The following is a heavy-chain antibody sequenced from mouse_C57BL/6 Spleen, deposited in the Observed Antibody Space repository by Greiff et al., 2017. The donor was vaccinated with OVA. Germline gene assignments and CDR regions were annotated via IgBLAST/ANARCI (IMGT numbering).Heavy chain of an antibody. V-gene: IGHV1-22*01. CDR2: INPNNGGT. CDR1: GYTFPDYN. Sequence: EVQLQQSGPELVKPGASVKMSCKASGYTFPDYNMHWVKQSHGKSLEWIGYINPNNGGTSYNQKFKGKATLTVNKSSSTAYMELRSLTSEDSAVYYCARPYYYGSPHWYFDVWGTGTTVTVSS. CDR3: ARPYYYGSPHWYFDV. D-gene: IGHD1-1*01. J-gene: IGHJ1*03.